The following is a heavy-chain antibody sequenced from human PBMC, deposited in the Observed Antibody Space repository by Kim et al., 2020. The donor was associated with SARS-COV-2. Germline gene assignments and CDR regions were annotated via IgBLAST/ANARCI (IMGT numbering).Heavy chain of an antibody. CDR3: ARDVGAMVRGSPGMGFDP. CDR1: GGSISSGGYY. J-gene: IGHJ5*02. Sequence: SETLSLTCTVSGGSISSGGYYWSWIRQHPGKGLEWIGYIYYSGRTYYNPSLKSRVTISVDTSKNQLSLKLSSVTAADTAVYYCARDVGAMVRGSPGMGFDPWGQGTLGTVST. CDR2: IYYSGRT. V-gene: IGHV4-31*03. D-gene: IGHD3-10*01.